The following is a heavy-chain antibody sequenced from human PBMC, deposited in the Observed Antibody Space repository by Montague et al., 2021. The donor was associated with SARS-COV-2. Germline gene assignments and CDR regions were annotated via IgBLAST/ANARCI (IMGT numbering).Heavy chain of an antibody. CDR2: TNYRSKWTS. Sequence: CAISGDSVWSNTAAWNWIRQFPSGGLEWLGRTNYRSKWTSDYATSVEGRISTDPDTSKNQFFLHLRSVTPEDTGVYYCVRDTGSAQAGFDAWGQGTLVTVSS. J-gene: IGHJ4*02. CDR3: VRDTGSAQAGFDA. CDR1: GDSVWSNTAA. V-gene: IGHV6-1*01. D-gene: IGHD4-17*01.